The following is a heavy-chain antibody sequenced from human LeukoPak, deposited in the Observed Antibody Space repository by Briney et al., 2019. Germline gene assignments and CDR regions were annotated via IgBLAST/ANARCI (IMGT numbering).Heavy chain of an antibody. CDR3: AGYNWFDP. D-gene: IGHD6-13*01. V-gene: IGHV3-21*01. J-gene: IGHJ5*02. CDR2: ISSSGTSI. Sequence: PGGSLRLSCAASGFTFSKYSMNWVRQAPGKGPEWVSSISSSGTSIYYSDSVKGRFTISRDNPKYSLYLQMNSLRVEDTAVYYCAGYNWFDPWGQGTLVTVSS. CDR1: GFTFSKYS.